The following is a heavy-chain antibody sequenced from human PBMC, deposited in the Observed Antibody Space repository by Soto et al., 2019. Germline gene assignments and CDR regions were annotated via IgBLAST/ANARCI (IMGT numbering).Heavy chain of an antibody. CDR2: IYYSGSA. D-gene: IGHD2-15*01. V-gene: IGHV4-59*01. CDR1: GGSISSYY. Sequence: QVQLQESGPGLVKPSETLSLTCTVSGGSISSYYWSWIRQPPGKGLEWIGYIYYSGSANYNPSLKSRVTMSVDTSKNQFSLKLSSVTAADTAVYYCSRVWEYCSGGSCYYYFDYWGQGTLVTVSS. CDR3: SRVWEYCSGGSCYYYFDY. J-gene: IGHJ4*02.